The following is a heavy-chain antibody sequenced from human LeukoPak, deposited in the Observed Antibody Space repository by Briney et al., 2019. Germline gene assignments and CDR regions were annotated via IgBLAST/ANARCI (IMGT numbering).Heavy chain of an antibody. V-gene: IGHV3-48*01. CDR1: GFTFSSYS. CDR2: ISSSSSTI. CDR3: ARDMGHCSGDTCYFDY. Sequence: GGSLRLSCAASGFTFSSYSMNWVRQAPGKGLEWVSYISSSSSTIYYADSVKGRFTISRDNAKNSLYLQMNGLRAEDTAVYYCARDMGHCSGDTCYFDYWGQGTLVTVSS. J-gene: IGHJ4*02. D-gene: IGHD2-15*01.